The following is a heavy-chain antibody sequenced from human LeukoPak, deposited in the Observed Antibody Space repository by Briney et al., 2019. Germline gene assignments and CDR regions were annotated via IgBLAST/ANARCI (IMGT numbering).Heavy chain of an antibody. Sequence: SETLSLTCTVSGGSISSSSYYWSWIRQPPGKGLEWIASIYYSGSTYYNPSLKSRVTISVDTSKNQFSLKLSSVTAADTAVYYCARPRPYCSGGSCYSRAYYMDVWGKGTTVTVSS. CDR2: IYYSGST. D-gene: IGHD2-15*01. J-gene: IGHJ6*03. CDR1: GGSISSSSYY. V-gene: IGHV4-39*01. CDR3: ARPRPYCSGGSCYSRAYYMDV.